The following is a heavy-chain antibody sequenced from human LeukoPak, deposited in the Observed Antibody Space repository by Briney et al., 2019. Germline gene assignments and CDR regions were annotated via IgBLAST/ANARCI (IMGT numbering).Heavy chain of an antibody. CDR2: ISGSGGTT. D-gene: IGHD5-18*01. CDR3: AKDGDTATYYYYYYGMDV. CDR1: GFTFSSYA. J-gene: IGHJ6*02. Sequence: GGSLRLSCAASGFTFSSYAMSWVRQAPGKGLEWVSGISGSGGTTYYADSVKGRFTISRDNSKNTLYLQMNSLRAEDTAVYYCAKDGDTATYYYYYYGMDVWGQGTTVTVSS. V-gene: IGHV3-23*01.